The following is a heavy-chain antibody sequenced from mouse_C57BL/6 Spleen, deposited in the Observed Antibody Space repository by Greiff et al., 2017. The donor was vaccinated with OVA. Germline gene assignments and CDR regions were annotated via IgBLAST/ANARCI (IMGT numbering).Heavy chain of an antibody. CDR3: ARLAIYYDYFDC. J-gene: IGHJ2*01. CDR2: IYPGDGDP. V-gene: IGHV1-82*01. D-gene: IGHD2-4*01. CDR1: GYAFSSSW. Sequence: QVQLQQSGPELVKPGASVKISCKASGYAFSSSWMNWVKQRPGKGLEWIGRIYPGDGDPNYNGKFKGKATLTADKSSSTAYMQLSSLTSEDSAVYFCARLAIYYDYFDCWGQSTTLTVSS.